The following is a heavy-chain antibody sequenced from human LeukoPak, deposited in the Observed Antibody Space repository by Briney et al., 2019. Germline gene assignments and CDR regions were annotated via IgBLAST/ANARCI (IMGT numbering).Heavy chain of an antibody. Sequence: GGSLRLSCAGSGFTFGSYGMHWFRQTPGKGLEWVAVVAYDGSRAFYADSVKGRFTISRDNSKNTMSVQMDDLRAEDTAVYYCTRYNNDHFDYWGQGTLVTVSS. CDR1: GFTFGSYG. D-gene: IGHD1-14*01. CDR3: TRYNNDHFDY. J-gene: IGHJ4*02. CDR2: VAYDGSRA. V-gene: IGHV3-33*01.